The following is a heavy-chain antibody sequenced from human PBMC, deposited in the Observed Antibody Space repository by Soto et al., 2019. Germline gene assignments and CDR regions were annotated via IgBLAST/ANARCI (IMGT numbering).Heavy chain of an antibody. D-gene: IGHD1-26*01. CDR2: ISDNGRRT. J-gene: IGHJ4*02. CDR1: GFIFNSDS. Sequence: PAGSLRLSCEASGFIFNSDSMHWVRQAPRKGQVWVSSISDNGRRTNYADSAHRRLTMSRDNAHNTVYLQMNSPRAAATAAYYCARDVELQSFDYWRQGILITVCS. CDR3: ARDVELQSFDY. V-gene: IGHV3-74*01.